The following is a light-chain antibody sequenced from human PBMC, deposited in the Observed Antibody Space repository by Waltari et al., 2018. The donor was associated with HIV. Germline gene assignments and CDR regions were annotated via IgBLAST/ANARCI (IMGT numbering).Light chain of an antibody. CDR3: AAWDDTLTVV. CDR1: SSNIGTNH. Sequence: QSVLTQPPSASGTPGQSVTISCSGTSSNIGTNHVYWYQQFPGTAPKLLMYRNHTRPSGVLDRFSCSTSGTAASLDISGIRSDDEAEYYCAAWDDTLTVVFGGGTKLTVL. V-gene: IGLV1-47*01. CDR2: RNH. J-gene: IGLJ2*01.